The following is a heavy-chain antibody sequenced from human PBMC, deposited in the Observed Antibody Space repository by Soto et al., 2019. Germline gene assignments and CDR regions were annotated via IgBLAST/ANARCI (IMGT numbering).Heavy chain of an antibody. V-gene: IGHV4-34*01. CDR2: INHSGST. Sequence: QVQLQQWGAGLLKPSETLSLTCAVYGGSFSGYYWSWIRQPPGKGLEWIGEINHSGSTNYNPSLKGRVTISVDTSKNQFSLKLSSVTAADTAVYYCARGRAARPRYFDYWGQGTLVTVSS. CDR3: ARGRAARPRYFDY. J-gene: IGHJ4*02. CDR1: GGSFSGYY. D-gene: IGHD6-6*01.